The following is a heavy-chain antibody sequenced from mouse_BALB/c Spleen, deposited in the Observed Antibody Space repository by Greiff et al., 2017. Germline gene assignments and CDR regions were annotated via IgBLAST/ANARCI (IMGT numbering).Heavy chain of an antibody. CDR3: TRGNFYARGYWYFDV. CDR2: IYPGNSDT. Sequence: VQLQQSGTVLARPGASVKMSCKASGYSFTSYWMHWVKQRPGQGLEWIGAIYPGNSDTSYNQKFKGKAKLTAVTSASTAYMELSSLTNEDSAVYYGTRGNFYARGYWYFDVWGAGTTVTGSS. D-gene: IGHD6-5*01. CDR1: GYSFTSYW. V-gene: IGHV1-5*01. J-gene: IGHJ1*01.